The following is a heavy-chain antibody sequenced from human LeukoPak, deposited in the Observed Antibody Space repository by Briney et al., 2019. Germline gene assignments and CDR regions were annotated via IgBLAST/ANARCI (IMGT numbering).Heavy chain of an antibody. CDR2: ISYDGSNK. Sequence: GRSLRLSCAASGFTFSSYAMHWVRQAPGKGLEWVAVISYDGSNKYYADSVKGRFTISRDNSKNTLYLQMNSLRAEDTAVYYCARGVTTGEVDPWGQGTLLTVSS. V-gene: IGHV3-30-3*01. D-gene: IGHD4-17*01. J-gene: IGHJ5*02. CDR3: ARGVTTGEVDP. CDR1: GFTFSSYA.